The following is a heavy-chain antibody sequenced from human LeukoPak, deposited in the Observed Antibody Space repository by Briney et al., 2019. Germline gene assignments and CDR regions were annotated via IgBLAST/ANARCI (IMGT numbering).Heavy chain of an antibody. Sequence: GGSLRLSCAASGFTFSSYAMSWVRQAPGKGLEWVSAISGSGGSTYYADSVKGRFTISRDSAKNTLYLQMNSLRAEDTALYYCARLLVAFDYWGQGTLVTVSS. D-gene: IGHD1-26*01. CDR2: ISGSGGST. CDR3: ARLLVAFDY. J-gene: IGHJ4*02. V-gene: IGHV3-23*01. CDR1: GFTFSSYA.